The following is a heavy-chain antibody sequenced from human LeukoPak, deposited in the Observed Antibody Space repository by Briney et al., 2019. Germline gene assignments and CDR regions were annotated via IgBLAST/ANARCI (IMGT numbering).Heavy chain of an antibody. CDR3: ARGEYSGSYPLDY. CDR1: RGSFSGYY. D-gene: IGHD1-26*01. V-gene: IGHV4-34*01. Sequence: SETLSLTCAVYRGSFSGYYWSWIRQPPGKGLEWIGEINHSGSTNYDPSLKSRVTISVDTSKNQFSLKLSSVTAADTAVYYCARGEYSGSYPLDYWGQGTVVTVSS. CDR2: INHSGST. J-gene: IGHJ4*02.